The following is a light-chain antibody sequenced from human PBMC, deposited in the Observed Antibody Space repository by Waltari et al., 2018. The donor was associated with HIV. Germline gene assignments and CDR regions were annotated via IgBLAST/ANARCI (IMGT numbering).Light chain of an antibody. CDR2: GNN. Sequence: QSVLTQPPSVSGAPGQRVTISCTGSSSNIGAGYDVHWYQQLPGTAPKLLIYGNNNRPSGVPDRFSGSKSATSASLAITGLQAEDGADYYCQSYDSSLSGWVFGGGTKLTVL. CDR3: QSYDSSLSGWV. V-gene: IGLV1-40*01. J-gene: IGLJ3*02. CDR1: SSNIGAGYD.